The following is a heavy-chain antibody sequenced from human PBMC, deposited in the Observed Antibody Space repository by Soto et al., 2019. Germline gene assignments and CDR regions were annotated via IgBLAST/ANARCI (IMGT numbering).Heavy chain of an antibody. CDR1: GDSIKSGSVY. V-gene: IGHV4-31*03. J-gene: IGHJ5*02. CDR2: ITYSGMT. CDR3: ARERQVGPPSGRFDP. Sequence: TCSVNGDSIKSGSVYLRWIRQSPGNGLEYIGYITYSGMTFQNPSLKSRVTMSVDTPKNQFSLEVRSVTAADTAVYYCARERQVGPPSGRFDPWGQGTLVTVSS.